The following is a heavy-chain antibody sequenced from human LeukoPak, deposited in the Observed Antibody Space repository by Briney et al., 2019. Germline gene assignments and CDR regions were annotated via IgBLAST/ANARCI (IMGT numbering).Heavy chain of an antibody. CDR1: GDSVSINSAA. CDR2: TYSRSKRYN. CDR3: ARSIAVAGNYFDY. V-gene: IGHV6-1*01. J-gene: IGHJ4*02. Sequence: SQTLSLTCAISGDSVSINSAAWNWIRQSPSRGLEWLGRTYSRSKRYNDYAVSVKSRITINPDTSKNQFSLQLNSVTPGDTAVYYCARSIAVAGNYFDYWGQGTLVTVSS. D-gene: IGHD6-19*01.